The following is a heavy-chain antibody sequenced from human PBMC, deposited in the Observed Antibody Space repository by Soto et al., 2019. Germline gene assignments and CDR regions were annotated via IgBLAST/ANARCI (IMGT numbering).Heavy chain of an antibody. J-gene: IGHJ5*02. CDR3: ALTYYGSGSYSGIVWFEP. Sequence: QITLKESGPTLVKPTQTLTLTCTFSGFSLSTSGVGVGWIRQPPGKALEWLALIYWDDDKRYSPSLKSRLTITQDTSKNQVVLTMTNMDPVDTATYYCALTYYGSGSYSGIVWFEPWGQGTLVTVSS. V-gene: IGHV2-5*02. CDR1: GFSLSTSGVG. D-gene: IGHD3-10*01. CDR2: IYWDDDK.